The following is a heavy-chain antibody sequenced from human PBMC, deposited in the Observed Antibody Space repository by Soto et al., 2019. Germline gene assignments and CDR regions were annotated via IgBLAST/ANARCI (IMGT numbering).Heavy chain of an antibody. CDR3: ARGNKLWGGYGMDV. D-gene: IGHD3-3*01. CDR1: GDSVSSNSAA. Sequence: PSQTLSLTCAISGDSVSSNSAAWNWISQSPSRGLEWLGRTYYRSKWYNDYAVSVKSRITINPDTSKNQFSLQLNSVPPEDTAVYYCARGNKLWGGYGMDVWGQGTTVTVSS. J-gene: IGHJ6*02. V-gene: IGHV6-1*01. CDR2: TYYRSKWYN.